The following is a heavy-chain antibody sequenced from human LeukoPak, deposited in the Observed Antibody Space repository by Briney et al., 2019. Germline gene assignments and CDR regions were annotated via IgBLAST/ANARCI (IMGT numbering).Heavy chain of an antibody. D-gene: IGHD4-17*01. Sequence: SGGSLRLSCAASGFTFSDYYMSWICQAPGKGLEWVSYISSSSSYTNYADSVKGRFTISRDNAKNSLYLQMNSLRAEDTAVYYCAREGYGDYVYAFDIWGQGTMVTVSS. CDR1: GFTFSDYY. V-gene: IGHV3-11*05. CDR2: ISSSSSYT. CDR3: AREGYGDYVYAFDI. J-gene: IGHJ3*02.